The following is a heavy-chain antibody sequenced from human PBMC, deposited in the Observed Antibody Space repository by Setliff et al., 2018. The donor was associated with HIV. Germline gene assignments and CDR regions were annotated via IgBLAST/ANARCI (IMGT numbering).Heavy chain of an antibody. V-gene: IGHV4-39*07. Sequence: PSETLSLTCTVSGGSISSSSYYWGWIRQPPGKGLEWIGSIYYSGSTYYNPSLKSRVTISVDTSKNQFSLKLSSVTAADTAVYYCARCPVTPAFDIWGQGTMVTVSS. CDR2: IYYSGST. CDR3: ARCPVTPAFDI. J-gene: IGHJ3*02. CDR1: GGSISSSSYY. D-gene: IGHD4-4*01.